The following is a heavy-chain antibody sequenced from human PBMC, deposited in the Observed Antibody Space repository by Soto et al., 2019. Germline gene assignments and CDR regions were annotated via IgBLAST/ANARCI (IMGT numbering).Heavy chain of an antibody. CDR2: FDPEDGET. J-gene: IGHJ5*02. D-gene: IGHD1-1*01. V-gene: IGHV1-24*01. Sequence: ASVKVSCKVSGYTLTELSMHSVRQAPGKGLEWMGGFDPEDGETIYAQKFQERVTITKDTSTSTAYMELSSLRSEDTAVYYCAASGTTLNWFDPWGQGTLVTVSS. CDR1: GYTLTELS. CDR3: AASGTTLNWFDP.